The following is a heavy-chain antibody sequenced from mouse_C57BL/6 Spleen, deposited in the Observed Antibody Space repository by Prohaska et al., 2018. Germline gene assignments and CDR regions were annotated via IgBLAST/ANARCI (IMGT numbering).Heavy chain of an antibody. D-gene: IGHD4-1*01. V-gene: IGHV4-1*01. CDR3: ASPNWDWYFDV. Sequence: EVQLLQSGGGLVQPGGSLKLSCAASGIDFSRYWMSWVRRAPGKGLEWIGEIKPDSSTINYAPSLKDKFIISRDNAKNTLYLQMSKVRSEDTALYYCASPNWDWYFDVWGTGTTVTVSS. CDR2: IKPDSSTI. CDR1: GIDFSRYW. J-gene: IGHJ1*03.